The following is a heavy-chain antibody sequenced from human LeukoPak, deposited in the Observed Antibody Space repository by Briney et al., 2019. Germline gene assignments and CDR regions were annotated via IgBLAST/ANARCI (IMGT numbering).Heavy chain of an antibody. CDR3: ARGLLFAEDFDY. CDR1: GYTFTGYH. CDR2: INPNSGDT. V-gene: IGHV1-2*04. J-gene: IGHJ4*02. D-gene: IGHD2-21*02. Sequence: ASVKVSCKASGYTFTGYHMHWVRQAPGQGLEWMGRINPNSGDTNYAQKFQGWVTMTRDTSISTAYMELSRLRSDDTAVYYCARGLLFAEDFDYWGQGTLVTVSS.